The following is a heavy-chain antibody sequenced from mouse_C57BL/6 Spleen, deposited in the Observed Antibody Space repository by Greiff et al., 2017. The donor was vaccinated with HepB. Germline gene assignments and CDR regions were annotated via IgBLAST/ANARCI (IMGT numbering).Heavy chain of an antibody. CDR2: ISYDGSN. Sequence: VQLKESGPGLVKPSQSLSLTCSVTGYSITSGYYWNWIRQFPGNKLEWMGYISYDGSNNYNPSLKNRISITRDTSKNQFFLKLNSVTTEDTATYDCARERAYYYGSSYDWYCDVWGTGTTVTVSS. J-gene: IGHJ1*03. D-gene: IGHD1-1*01. CDR3: ARERAYYYGSSYDWYCDV. V-gene: IGHV3-6*01. CDR1: GYSITSGYY.